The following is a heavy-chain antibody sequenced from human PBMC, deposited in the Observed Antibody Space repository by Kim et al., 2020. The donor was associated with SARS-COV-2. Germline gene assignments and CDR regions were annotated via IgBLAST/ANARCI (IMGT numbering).Heavy chain of an antibody. V-gene: IGHV1-3*01. D-gene: IGHD6-13*01. CDR3: ARDPLAAAAFMDV. Sequence: KYQQKVKGRSTITRATSGGTANMELGSLRSEDTAVYYCARDPLAAAAFMDVWGKGTTVTVSS. J-gene: IGHJ6*03.